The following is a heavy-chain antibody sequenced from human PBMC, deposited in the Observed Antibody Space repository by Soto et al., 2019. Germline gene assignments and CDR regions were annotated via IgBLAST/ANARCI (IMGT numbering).Heavy chain of an antibody. Sequence: SETLSLTCTVSGGTISSYYWGWIRQPPGKGLEWIGSIYYSGSTHYNPSLKSRVTISADTPKNQFSLKLSSVTAADTAVYYCARHEGGAAADRPLDYWGQGTLVTAPQ. J-gene: IGHJ4*02. V-gene: IGHV4-39*01. D-gene: IGHD6-13*01. CDR1: GGTISSYY. CDR3: ARHEGGAAADRPLDY. CDR2: IYYSGST.